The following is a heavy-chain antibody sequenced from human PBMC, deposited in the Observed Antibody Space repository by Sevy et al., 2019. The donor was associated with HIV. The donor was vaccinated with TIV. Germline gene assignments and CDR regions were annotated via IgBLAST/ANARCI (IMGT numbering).Heavy chain of an antibody. J-gene: IGHJ4*02. CDR2: IYTSGST. CDR1: GGSISSYY. V-gene: IGHV4-4*07. CDR3: ASSGRVYGDLLFDY. Sequence: SETLSLTCTVSGGSISSYYWSWIRQPAGKGLEWIGRIYTSGSTNYNPSLKSRVTMSVDTPKNQFSLKLSSVTAADTAVYYCASSGRVYGDLLFDYWGQGTLVTVSS. D-gene: IGHD4-17*01.